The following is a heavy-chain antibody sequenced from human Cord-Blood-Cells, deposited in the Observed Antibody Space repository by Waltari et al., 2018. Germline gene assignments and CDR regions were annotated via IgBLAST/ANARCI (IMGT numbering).Heavy chain of an antibody. CDR1: GFTFSSSA. CDR2: ISYDGSNK. CDR3: ARVNWDYAFDI. J-gene: IGHJ3*02. D-gene: IGHD1-7*01. V-gene: IGHV3-30-3*01. Sequence: QVQLVESGGGVVQPGRSLILSCAASGFTFSSSAMHWLRQAPGKGLEWVAVISYDGSNKYYADSVKGRFTISRDNSKNTLYLQMNSLRAEDTAVYYCARVNWDYAFDIWGQGTMVTVSS.